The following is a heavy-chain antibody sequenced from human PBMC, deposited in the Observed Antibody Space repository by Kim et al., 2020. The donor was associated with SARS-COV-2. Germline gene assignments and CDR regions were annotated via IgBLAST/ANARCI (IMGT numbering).Heavy chain of an antibody. CDR3: ARGMVRGVIAYFDY. J-gene: IGHJ4*02. D-gene: IGHD3-10*01. Sequence: PGSVKGRFTISRENAKNSLYLQMNSLRAGDTAVYYCARGMVRGVIAYFDYWGQGTLVTVSS. V-gene: IGHV3-13*01.